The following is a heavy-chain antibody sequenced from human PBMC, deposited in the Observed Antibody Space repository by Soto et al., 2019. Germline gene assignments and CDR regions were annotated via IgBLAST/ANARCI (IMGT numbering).Heavy chain of an antibody. CDR2: ISYDGSNK. Sequence: GGSLRLSCAASGFTFSSYAMHWVRQAPGKGLEWVAVISYDGSNKYYADSVKGRFTISRDNSKNTLYLQMNSLRAEDTAVYYCASTARGLGYCSSTSCYNGMDVWGQGTTVTVSS. CDR1: GFTFSSYA. J-gene: IGHJ6*02. D-gene: IGHD2-2*02. V-gene: IGHV3-30-3*01. CDR3: ASTARGLGYCSSTSCYNGMDV.